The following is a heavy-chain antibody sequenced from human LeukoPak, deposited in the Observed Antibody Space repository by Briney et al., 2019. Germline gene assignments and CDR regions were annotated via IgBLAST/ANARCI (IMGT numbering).Heavy chain of an antibody. D-gene: IGHD2-15*01. CDR2: ISYRGTT. V-gene: IGHV4-59*01. Sequence: PSETLSLTCTVSGVSISSSYWSWIRQPPGKGLEWIGYISYRGTTKYNPSLKGRVTISMDTPKNQVSLNLSSVTAADTAFYYCARDPGSCSGGSCSFYWYFDLWGRGTLVSVSS. J-gene: IGHJ2*01. CDR1: GVSISSSY. CDR3: ARDPGSCSGGSCSFYWYFDL.